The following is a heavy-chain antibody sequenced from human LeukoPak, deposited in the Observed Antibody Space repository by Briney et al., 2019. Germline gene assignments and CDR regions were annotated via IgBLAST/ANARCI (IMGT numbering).Heavy chain of an antibody. CDR3: ARGGYYGSGNDFRFDP. D-gene: IGHD3-10*01. Sequence: SETLSLTCAVYGGSFSGYYWSWIHQPPGKGLEWIGEINHSGSTNYNPSLKSRVTISVETSKNQFSLKLKSVTAADTAVYYCARGGYYGSGNDFRFDPWGQGTLVTVSS. CDR2: INHSGST. CDR1: GGSFSGYY. J-gene: IGHJ5*02. V-gene: IGHV4-34*01.